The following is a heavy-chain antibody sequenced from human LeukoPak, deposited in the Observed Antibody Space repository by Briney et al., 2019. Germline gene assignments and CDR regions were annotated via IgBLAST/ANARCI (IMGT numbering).Heavy chain of an antibody. Sequence: GGSLRLSCAAYGFIFSSYAMSWVRQAPGKGLEWVAAISYDGPNKYYVDSVKGRFTISRDNSKNTLYLQMNSLRAEDTAVYYCARVRMSGWTLGYAFDIWGQGTMVTVSS. CDR1: GFIFSSYA. CDR3: ARVRMSGWTLGYAFDI. J-gene: IGHJ3*02. D-gene: IGHD6-19*01. CDR2: ISYDGPNK. V-gene: IGHV3-30*03.